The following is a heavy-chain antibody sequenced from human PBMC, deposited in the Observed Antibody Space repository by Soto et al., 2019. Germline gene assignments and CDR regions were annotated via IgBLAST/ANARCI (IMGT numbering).Heavy chain of an antibody. Sequence: QLQLVESGGGVVQPGRSLRLSCAASGFTFSNNILHWVRQAPGKGLEWLALISADGDTKYYADSVKGRFTISRVNSKNTLYLQMNSLRREDTSVYYCLGGIGYSYGYHAFDLWGQGTMVTVSS. D-gene: IGHD5-18*01. CDR1: GFTFSNNI. CDR3: LGGIGYSYGYHAFDL. V-gene: IGHV3-30-3*01. CDR2: ISADGDTK. J-gene: IGHJ3*01.